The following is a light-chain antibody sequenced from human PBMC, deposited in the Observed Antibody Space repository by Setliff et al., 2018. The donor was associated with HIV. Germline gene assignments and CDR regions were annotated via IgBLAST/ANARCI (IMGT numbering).Light chain of an antibody. CDR3: RSYTHRNTYV. CDR2: DVS. J-gene: IGLJ1*01. V-gene: IGLV2-14*03. Sequence: QSALTQPASVSGSPGQSITLSCSGSSSNVGGYNHVSWYKQHPGKAPKVMIYDVSNRHLGVSTRFSGSTSDNTASPTISGLQAEDEADYLCRSYTHRNTYVFGTGTKVTV. CDR1: SSNVGGYNH.